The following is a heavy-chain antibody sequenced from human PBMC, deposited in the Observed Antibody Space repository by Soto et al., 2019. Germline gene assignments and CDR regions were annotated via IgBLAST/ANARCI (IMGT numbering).Heavy chain of an antibody. V-gene: IGHV5-10-1*01. CDR2: IDPSDSYT. CDR3: ARDGKDVGAVPFDY. J-gene: IGHJ4*02. D-gene: IGHD1-26*01. Sequence: GESLKISWKGPGYSFTSYWISWVRQMPGKGLEWMGRIDPSDSYTNYSPSFQGHVTISADKSISTAYLQWSSLKASDTAMYYCARDGKDVGAVPFDYWGQGTLVTVSS. CDR1: GYSFTSYW.